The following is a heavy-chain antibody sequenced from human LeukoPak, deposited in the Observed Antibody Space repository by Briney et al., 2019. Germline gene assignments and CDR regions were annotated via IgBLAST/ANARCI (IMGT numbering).Heavy chain of an antibody. Sequence: SVKVSCEASGGTFSSYAISWVRQAPGQGLEWMGGIIPIFGTANYAQKFQGRVTITTDESTSTAYMELSSLRSEDTAVYYCARGLRYNWNYGAFDIWGQGTMVTVSS. CDR3: ARGLRYNWNYGAFDI. V-gene: IGHV1-69*05. J-gene: IGHJ3*02. D-gene: IGHD1-7*01. CDR1: GGTFSSYA. CDR2: IIPIFGTA.